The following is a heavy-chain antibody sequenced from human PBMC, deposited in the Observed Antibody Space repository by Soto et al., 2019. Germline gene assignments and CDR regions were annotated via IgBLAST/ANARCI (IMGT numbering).Heavy chain of an antibody. D-gene: IGHD4-17*01. CDR2: FSGTGGYT. Sequence: GGSLRLSCAASGFTFSSNYAMSWVRQAPGKGLEWVSTFSGTGGYTYYTDSVKGRFTISRDESKNTLFLHMNSLRAADTAVYYCARGQRALITYGPFDPWGQGTLVTVSS. J-gene: IGHJ5*02. V-gene: IGHV3-23*01. CDR3: ARGQRALITYGPFDP. CDR1: GFTFSSNYA.